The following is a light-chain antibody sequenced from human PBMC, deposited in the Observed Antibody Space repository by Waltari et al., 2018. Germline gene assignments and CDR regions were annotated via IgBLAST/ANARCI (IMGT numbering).Light chain of an antibody. CDR1: SLRPSY. CDR3: SSRNGRASQVV. J-gene: IGLJ2*01. Sequence: SSGLTQDPAVSVALGQTIRITCRGDSLRPSYARWYPVKTGQAPVLVMFGKEKRPSGVPDRISGESSETTSSLIITGAQAEDEADYYCSSRNGRASQVVFAGGTKVTVL. V-gene: IGLV3-19*01. CDR2: GKE.